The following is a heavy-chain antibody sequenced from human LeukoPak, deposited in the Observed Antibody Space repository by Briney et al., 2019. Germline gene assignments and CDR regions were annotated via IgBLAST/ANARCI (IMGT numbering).Heavy chain of an antibody. CDR2: IWYDGSNK. CDR1: GFTFNSYG. V-gene: IGHV3-33*01. J-gene: IGHJ4*02. CDR3: ARLFSNTFYYHSGTHPDY. D-gene: IGHD3-10*01. Sequence: GRSLRLSCAASGFTFNSYGMHWVRQAPGKGLKWVAFIWYDGSNKYYTDSVKGRFTISRDNPKNTLYLQMNSLRAEDTAVYYCARLFSNTFYYHSGTHPDYWGQGTLVTVSS.